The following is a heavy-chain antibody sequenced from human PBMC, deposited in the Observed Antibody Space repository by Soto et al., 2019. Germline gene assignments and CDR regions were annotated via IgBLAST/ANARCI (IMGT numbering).Heavy chain of an antibody. Sequence: SVKVSCKASGGTFNSYGITWVRQAPGQGLEWMGGIIPIFGTTNYAKKFQGRVTITADESTSTVYMELSSLRSEDTAVYFCARGQAGRPVDTAMGHLGYWGQGTPVTVSS. CDR2: IIPIFGTT. J-gene: IGHJ4*02. CDR1: GGTFNSYG. D-gene: IGHD5-18*01. V-gene: IGHV1-69*13. CDR3: ARGQAGRPVDTAMGHLGY.